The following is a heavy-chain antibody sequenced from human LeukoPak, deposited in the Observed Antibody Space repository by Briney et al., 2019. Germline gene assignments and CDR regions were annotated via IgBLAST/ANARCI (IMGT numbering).Heavy chain of an antibody. Sequence: PSETLSLTCTVSGGSISSYYWSWIRQPPGKELEWIGYIYYSGSTNYNPSLKSRVTISVDTSKNQFSLKLSSVTAADTAVYYCARQAYCGGDCYPDFDIWGQGTMVTVSS. CDR3: ARQAYCGGDCYPDFDI. D-gene: IGHD2-21*02. V-gene: IGHV4-59*08. CDR1: GGSISSYY. CDR2: IYYSGST. J-gene: IGHJ3*02.